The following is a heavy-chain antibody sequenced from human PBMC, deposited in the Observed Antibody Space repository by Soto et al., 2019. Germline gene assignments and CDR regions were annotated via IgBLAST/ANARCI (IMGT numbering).Heavy chain of an antibody. CDR3: AKFLSSGLSPFDY. CDR1: GFTFSTYV. J-gene: IGHJ4*02. V-gene: IGHV3-23*01. D-gene: IGHD3-22*01. Sequence: EVQLLESGGDLVQPGGSLRLSCAASGFTFSTYVMSWVRQAPGKGLEWVSSISGSGSSSYYADSVKGRFTISRDNSKNTLYLQMNVLGAEDTAVYHCAKFLSSGLSPFDYWGQGTLVTVSS. CDR2: ISGSGSSS.